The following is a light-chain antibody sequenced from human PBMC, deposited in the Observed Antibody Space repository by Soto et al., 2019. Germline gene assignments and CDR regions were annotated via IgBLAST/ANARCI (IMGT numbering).Light chain of an antibody. CDR2: DAP. CDR1: QSISSW. CDR3: HQYNSYPWS. V-gene: IGKV1-5*01. Sequence: DIQMTQSPSTLSASVGDRVTITCRASQSISSWLAWYQQKPEKAPKLLNYDAPSLESGVPSRFSGSGSGTEFTLSTSSLQPDDFATYYCHQYNSYPWSFGQGTKVEIK. J-gene: IGKJ1*01.